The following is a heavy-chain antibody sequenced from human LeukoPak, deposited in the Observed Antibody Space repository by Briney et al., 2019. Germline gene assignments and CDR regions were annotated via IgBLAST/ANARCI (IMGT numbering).Heavy chain of an antibody. V-gene: IGHV3-33*01. CDR3: AGGYSGYDLKIDY. CDR2: IWYDGSKD. Sequence: WASLRLFCVASGRSFKNYCMHWFRQAPGKGLEWVAIIWYDGSKDYYAHPVKGRFTISRDNSKNTLYLQLNSLSAEDTAVYYCAGGYSGYDLKIDYWGQGTLVTVSS. CDR1: GRSFKNYC. J-gene: IGHJ4*02. D-gene: IGHD5-12*01.